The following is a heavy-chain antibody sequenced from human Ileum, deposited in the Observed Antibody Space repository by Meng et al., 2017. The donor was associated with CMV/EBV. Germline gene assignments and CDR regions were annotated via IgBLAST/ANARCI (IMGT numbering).Heavy chain of an antibody. CDR3: AREHTTSVPFDY. D-gene: IGHD1-14*01. Sequence: EVEVVGSGGGLVKPGGSLRLSCAASGFTFSSYNMNWVRQAPGKGLEWVSSISMSGNYIHYADSVKGRFTISRDNAKSSLYLQMDSLRAEDTAVYYCAREHTTSVPFDYWGQGALVTVSS. CDR1: GFTFSSYN. CDR2: ISMSGNYI. J-gene: IGHJ4*02. V-gene: IGHV3-21*01.